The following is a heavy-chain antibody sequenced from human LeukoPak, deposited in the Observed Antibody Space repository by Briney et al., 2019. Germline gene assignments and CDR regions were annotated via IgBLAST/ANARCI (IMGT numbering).Heavy chain of an antibody. J-gene: IGHJ4*02. D-gene: IGHD4-17*01. CDR2: IIPIFGTA. Sequence: SVKVSCKASGGTFSSYAISWVRQAPGQGLERMGGIIPIFGTANYAQKFQGRVTITADESTSTAYMELSSLRSEDTAVYYCASLLTVTKPLDYWGQGTLVTVSS. CDR1: GGTFSSYA. V-gene: IGHV1-69*01. CDR3: ASLLTVTKPLDY.